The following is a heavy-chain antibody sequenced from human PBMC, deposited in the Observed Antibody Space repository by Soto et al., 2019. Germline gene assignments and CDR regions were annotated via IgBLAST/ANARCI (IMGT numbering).Heavy chain of an antibody. CDR1: GGSISTGGYY. D-gene: IGHD3-10*01. Sequence: QVQLQESGPGLVKPSQTLSLTCTVSGGSISTGGYYWTWIRQHPGKGLEWIGYIYYSRSTYYNPSLKSRVTISVDTSKIQFSLKLSSVTAADTSVYYCPRGLSGTLVDNCGQGTLVTVSS. J-gene: IGHJ4*02. CDR3: PRGLSGTLVDN. CDR2: IYYSRST. V-gene: IGHV4-31*03.